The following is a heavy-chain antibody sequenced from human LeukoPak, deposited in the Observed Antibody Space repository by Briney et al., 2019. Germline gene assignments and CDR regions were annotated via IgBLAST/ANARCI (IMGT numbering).Heavy chain of an antibody. D-gene: IGHD3-3*01. CDR2: ISSSSSTI. V-gene: IGHV3-48*02. CDR3: ARDLYYDSWSGSGWFDP. CDR1: GFTFSSYS. Sequence: GGSLRLSCAASGFTFSSYSMNWVRQAPGKGLEWVSYISSSSSTIYYADSVKGRFTISRDNAKNSLYLQMNSLRDEDTAVYYCARDLYYDSWSGSGWFDPWGQGTLVTVSS. J-gene: IGHJ5*02.